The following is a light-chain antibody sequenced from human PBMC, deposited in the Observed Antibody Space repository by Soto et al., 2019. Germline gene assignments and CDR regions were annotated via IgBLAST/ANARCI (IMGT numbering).Light chain of an antibody. Sequence: TQSPSAMSASVGDRVTITCRASQGISNYLAWFQQRPGKVPKRLIYDASTLRSGVPSRFSGGGSGTEFTLTISSLQPDDFATYYCQQYNTYSTFGQGTRLEIK. J-gene: IGKJ5*01. V-gene: IGKV1-17*03. CDR3: QQYNTYST. CDR2: DAS. CDR1: QGISNY.